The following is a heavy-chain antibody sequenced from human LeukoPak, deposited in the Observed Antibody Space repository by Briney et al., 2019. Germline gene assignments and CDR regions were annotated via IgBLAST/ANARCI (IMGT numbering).Heavy chain of an antibody. CDR3: VKDPGRNSWDFAY. CDR1: GFTFSRYA. CDR2: ISGSGGDT. V-gene: IGHV3-23*01. D-gene: IGHD3-10*01. Sequence: PGGSLGLSCAASGFTFSRYAMSWVRQAPGKGLEWVASISGSGGDTHYADSVKGRFTISRDISKNTLYVQMNSLRAEDTAVYYCVKDPGRNSWDFAYWGQGSLVTVSS. J-gene: IGHJ4*02.